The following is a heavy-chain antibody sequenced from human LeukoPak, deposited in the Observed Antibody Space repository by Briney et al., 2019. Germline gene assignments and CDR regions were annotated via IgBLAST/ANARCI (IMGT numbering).Heavy chain of an antibody. D-gene: IGHD1-26*01. CDR2: INPSSGGT. J-gene: IGHJ3*02. CDR1: GYTFTGYY. V-gene: IGHV1-2*02. CDR3: AREKTLIVGATTDAFDI. Sequence: ASVKVSCKASGYTFTGYYMHWVRQAPGQGLEWMGWINPSSGGTNYAQKFQGRVTMTRDTSISTAYMELSRLRSDDTAVYYCAREKTLIVGATTDAFDIWGQGTMVTVSS.